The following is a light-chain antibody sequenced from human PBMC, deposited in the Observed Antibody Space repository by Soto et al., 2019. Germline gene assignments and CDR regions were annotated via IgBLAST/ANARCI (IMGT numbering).Light chain of an antibody. CDR2: GSS. V-gene: IGKV3-20*01. CDR1: QSVRNNY. J-gene: IGKJ2*01. Sequence: EVVLTQSPGTLSLSPGERATLSCRASQSVRNNYLAWYQQKPGQSPKLLIFGSSDRDTGIPDRFSGSGSGTDFTLTISRLEPEDFAVYYCQQYGSSPPYTFGQGTKLEI. CDR3: QQYGSSPPYT.